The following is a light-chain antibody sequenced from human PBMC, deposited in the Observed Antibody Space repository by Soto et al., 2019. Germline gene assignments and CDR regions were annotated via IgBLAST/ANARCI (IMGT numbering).Light chain of an antibody. Sequence: EVVVTQSPATLSVSPGERATLSCRASRRISRNLAWYQQKPGQAPRLLIYGASTRATGIPARFSGSGSETEFTLTISNLQSEDFAVYYCQQYNNWPRTFGQGTKVEIK. CDR3: QQYNNWPRT. CDR2: GAS. V-gene: IGKV3-15*01. CDR1: RRISRN. J-gene: IGKJ1*01.